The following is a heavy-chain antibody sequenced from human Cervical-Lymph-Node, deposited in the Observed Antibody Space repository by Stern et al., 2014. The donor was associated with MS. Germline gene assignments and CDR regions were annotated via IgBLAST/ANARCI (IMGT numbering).Heavy chain of an antibody. CDR2: ISSVGDTT. V-gene: IGHV3-23*04. D-gene: IGHD6-13*01. Sequence: EVQLEESGGDLVEPGGSVRLSCAASGFTFSNFGMSWVRQAPGKGLEWVSSISSVGDTTFCAAVKGRFTISRDNSENTLYLLMDNLRAEDTAIYYCAKNRHASWSSLLGGESWGQGTLVTVSS. CDR3: AKNRHASWSSLLGGES. CDR1: GFTFSNFG. J-gene: IGHJ5*02.